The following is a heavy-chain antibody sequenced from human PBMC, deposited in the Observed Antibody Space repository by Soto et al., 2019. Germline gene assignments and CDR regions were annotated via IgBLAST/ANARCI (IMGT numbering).Heavy chain of an antibody. J-gene: IGHJ5*02. CDR3: VKHAEYQLVSWFDP. D-gene: IGHD6-6*01. Sequence: EVQLLESGGGLVQPGGSLRLSCAASGYSFSTYAMSWVRHAPGKGLEWVSGISAGGGSPFIADSVKGRFIISRDNAKDTLYLQMNSLTGEDTAIYYCVKHAEYQLVSWFDPWGQGTMVTVSS. CDR2: ISAGGGSP. CDR1: GYSFSTYA. V-gene: IGHV3-23*01.